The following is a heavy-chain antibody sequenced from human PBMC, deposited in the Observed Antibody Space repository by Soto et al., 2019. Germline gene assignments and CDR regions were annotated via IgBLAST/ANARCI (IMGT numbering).Heavy chain of an antibody. CDR3: AGGGVWGVITQTRDDYGMDV. CDR1: GYSFTSYW. Sequence: RGESLKISCKGSGYSFTSYWIGWVRQMPGKGLEFMGIIYPGDSDTRYSPSFQGQVTISADKSISTAYLQWSSLKASDTAMYYCAGGGVWGVITQTRDDYGMDVWGQGTTVTVSS. CDR2: IYPGDSDT. J-gene: IGHJ6*02. D-gene: IGHD3-10*01. V-gene: IGHV5-51*01.